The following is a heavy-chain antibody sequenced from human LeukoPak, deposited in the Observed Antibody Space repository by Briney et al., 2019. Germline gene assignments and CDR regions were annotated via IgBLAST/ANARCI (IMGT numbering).Heavy chain of an antibody. Sequence: ASVKVSCKASGYTFTGYYMHWVRQAPGQGLEWMGWINPNSGGTNYAQKFQGRVTMTRDTSISTAYMELSRLRSDDTAVYYCARDPSALYSSSWYEEVYWGQGTLVTVSS. CDR2: INPNSGGT. V-gene: IGHV1-2*02. J-gene: IGHJ4*02. CDR1: GYTFTGYY. CDR3: ARDPSALYSSSWYEEVY. D-gene: IGHD6-13*01.